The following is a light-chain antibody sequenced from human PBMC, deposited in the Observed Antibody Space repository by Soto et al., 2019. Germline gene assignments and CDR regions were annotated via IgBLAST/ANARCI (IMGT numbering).Light chain of an antibody. CDR1: QSVSSY. CDR2: DAS. Sequence: EIVLTQSPATLSLSPGERATLSCRASQSVSSYLAWYQQKPGQAPRLLIYDASNRATGIPARFSGSGSGTDFTLTISSLEPEDFAVYYCQQRSNWPLTFXQGTKADIK. V-gene: IGKV3-11*01. CDR3: QQRSNWPLT. J-gene: IGKJ1*01.